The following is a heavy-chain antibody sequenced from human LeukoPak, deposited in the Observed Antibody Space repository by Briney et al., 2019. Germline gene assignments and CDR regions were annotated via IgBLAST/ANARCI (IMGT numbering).Heavy chain of an antibody. Sequence: PGGSLRLSCAASGFTFSRTWMYWVRQAPGKGLVWVSRINSDGSSTTYADSVKGRFTISSDNAKNTAYLQMNSLRGEDTAVYFCARDWHYAMDVWGQGTTVTVSS. J-gene: IGHJ6*02. V-gene: IGHV3-74*01. CDR1: GFTFSRTW. CDR2: INSDGSST. CDR3: ARDWHYAMDV.